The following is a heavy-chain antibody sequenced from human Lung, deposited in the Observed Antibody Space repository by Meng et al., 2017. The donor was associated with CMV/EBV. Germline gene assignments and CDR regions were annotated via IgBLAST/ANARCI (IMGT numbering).Heavy chain of an antibody. Sequence: SETLSLTCTVSGGSISSGGVYWGWIRQPPGKGLEWIGTVHYSGSTNYNPSLKSGRIITVDTYKKQFFLNLNLVTAADTAVYYCAQRSRRSFEIWGHGAMVTVSS. CDR1: GGSISSGGVY. D-gene: IGHD1-26*01. V-gene: IGHV4-39*01. CDR3: AQRSRRSFEI. CDR2: VHYSGST. J-gene: IGHJ3*02.